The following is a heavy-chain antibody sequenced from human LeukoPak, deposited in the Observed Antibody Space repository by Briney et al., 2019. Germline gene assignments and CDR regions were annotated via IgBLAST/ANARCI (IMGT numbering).Heavy chain of an antibody. D-gene: IGHD5-18*01. CDR3: ARDLGLRGYSYGYTHDAFDI. Sequence: ASVKVSCRASGYTFTGYYMHWVRQAPGQGLEWMGWINPNSGGTNYAQKFQGRVTMTRDTSISTAYMELSRLRSDDTAVYYCARDLGLRGYSYGYTHDAFDIWGQGTMVTVSS. CDR2: INPNSGGT. V-gene: IGHV1-2*02. CDR1: GYTFTGYY. J-gene: IGHJ3*02.